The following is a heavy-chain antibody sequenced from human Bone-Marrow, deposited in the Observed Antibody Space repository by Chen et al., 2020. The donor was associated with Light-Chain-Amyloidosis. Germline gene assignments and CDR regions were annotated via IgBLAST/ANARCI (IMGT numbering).Heavy chain of an antibody. CDR1: GFTFSDYY. CDR2: ISSSGSTI. D-gene: IGHD6-6*01. Sequence: QVQLVESGGGLVKPGGSLRLSCSGSGFTFSDYYMSWISQGPGKGLEGVSYISSSGSTIYYADSVKGRFTISRDNAKNSLYLQMNSLRAEDTAVYYCARCGSSSSHLDFDYWGQGTLVTVSS. J-gene: IGHJ4*02. V-gene: IGHV3-11*01. CDR3: ARCGSSSSHLDFDY.